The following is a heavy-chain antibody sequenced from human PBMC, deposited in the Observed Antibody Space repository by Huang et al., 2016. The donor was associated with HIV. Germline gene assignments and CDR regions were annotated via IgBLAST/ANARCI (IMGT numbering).Heavy chain of an antibody. CDR3: ARHRSSGGVEEAFDI. J-gene: IGHJ3*02. CDR2: INNDGSIK. CDR1: GFPFCSYW. D-gene: IGHD2-8*02. Sequence: EVQRVESGGGLVQPGGSLRLSCAASGFPFCSYWMHWVGEGPGKGRVWLSRINNDGSIKTYADSVKGRITISRDNARNTMYLQMTTLSAGDTAVYYCARHRSSGGVEEAFDIWGPGTLVTVAS. V-gene: IGHV3-74*03.